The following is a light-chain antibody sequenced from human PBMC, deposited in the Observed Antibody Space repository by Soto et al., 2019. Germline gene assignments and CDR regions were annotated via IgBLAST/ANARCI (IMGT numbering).Light chain of an antibody. J-gene: IGLJ1*01. CDR1: SSDVGGYNY. Sequence: QSALTQPPSASGSPGQSVTISCTGTSSDVGGYNYVSWYQQHPGKAPKLMIYEVSERPSGVPDRFSGSKSSNTASLTVSGLQAEDEADYYCSSYAGSNNFVFXTGTNGTVL. CDR2: EVS. CDR3: SSYAGSNNFV. V-gene: IGLV2-8*01.